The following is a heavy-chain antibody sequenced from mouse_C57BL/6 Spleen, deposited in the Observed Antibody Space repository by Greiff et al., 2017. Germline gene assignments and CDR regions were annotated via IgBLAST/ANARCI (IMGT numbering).Heavy chain of an antibody. V-gene: IGHV4-1*01. CDR1: GIDFSRYW. J-gene: IGHJ3*01. CDR2: INPDSSTI. Sequence: EVKLQESGGGLVQPGGSLKLSCAASGIDFSRYWMSWVRRAPGKGLEWIGEINPDSSTINYAPSLKDKFIISRDNAKNTLYLQMSKVRSEDTALYYCARQDYGSPWFAYWGQGTLVTVSA. CDR3: ARQDYGSPWFAY. D-gene: IGHD2-4*01.